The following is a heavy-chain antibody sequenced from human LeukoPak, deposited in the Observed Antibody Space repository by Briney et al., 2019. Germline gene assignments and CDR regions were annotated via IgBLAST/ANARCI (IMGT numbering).Heavy chain of an antibody. CDR2: IFADGANT. Sequence: GGSLRLSCAASGFTFCDYAMTWVRQAPGKGREWVATIFADGANTDCADSVKPRLTTSRDNSKTTVYLKMSSLRADDTAVYSCATGVSNAFDIWGQGTMVTVSS. CDR1: GFTFCDYA. CDR3: ATGVSNAFDI. V-gene: IGHV3-23*01. J-gene: IGHJ3*02.